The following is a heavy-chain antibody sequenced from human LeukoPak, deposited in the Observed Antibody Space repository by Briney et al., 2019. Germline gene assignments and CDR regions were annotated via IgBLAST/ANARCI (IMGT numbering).Heavy chain of an antibody. CDR3: AKWWFRGFGRSPFDY. V-gene: IGHV3-23*01. Sequence: TGGSLRLSCAASGFTFSNYAMTWVRQAPGKGLEWVSSISGGGGSTYYADSVKGRFTISRDNSKNTLYLQMNSLRAEDTAVYYCAKWWFRGFGRSPFDYRGQGTLVTVSS. CDR2: ISGGGGST. J-gene: IGHJ4*02. D-gene: IGHD3-10*01. CDR1: GFTFSNYA.